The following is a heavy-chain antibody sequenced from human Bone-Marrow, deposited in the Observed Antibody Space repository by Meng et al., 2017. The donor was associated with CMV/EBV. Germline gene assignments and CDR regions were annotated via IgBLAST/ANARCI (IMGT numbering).Heavy chain of an antibody. J-gene: IGHJ4*02. CDR2: ISYDGSNK. Sequence: GESLKISCAASGFTFSSYAMHWVRQAPGKGLEWVAVISYDGSNKYYADSVKGRFTISRDNSKNTLYLQMNSLRAEDTAVYYCARAKWEGATPPTLGYWGQGTLVTVSS. CDR1: GFTFSSYA. V-gene: IGHV3-30*04. D-gene: IGHD1-26*01. CDR3: ARAKWEGATPPTLGY.